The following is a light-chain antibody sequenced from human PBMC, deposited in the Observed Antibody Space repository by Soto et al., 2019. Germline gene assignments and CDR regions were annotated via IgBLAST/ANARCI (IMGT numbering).Light chain of an antibody. CDR1: QSISSW. V-gene: IGKV1-5*03. CDR3: QQYNSYSRT. CDR2: KAS. Sequence: DIRRTPLHSTLSSSVGDRVTITCRASQSISSWLAWYQQKPGKAPKLLIYKASSLESGVPSRFSGSGSGTEFTLTISSLQPDDFTPYYCQQYNSYSRTFDQGTKVDIK. J-gene: IGKJ1*01.